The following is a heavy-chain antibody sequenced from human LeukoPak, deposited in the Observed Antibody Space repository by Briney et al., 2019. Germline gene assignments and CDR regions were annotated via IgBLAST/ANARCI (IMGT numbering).Heavy chain of an antibody. CDR1: GGSISSYY. Sequence: SETLSLTCTVSGGSISSYYWSWIRQPPGKGLEWIGYIYYSGSTNYNPSLKSRVTISVDTSKNQFSLKLSSVTAADTAVYYCARESGRFTMVRGVIIPSFFDCWGQGTLVTVSS. CDR2: IYYSGST. D-gene: IGHD3-10*01. V-gene: IGHV4-59*01. J-gene: IGHJ4*02. CDR3: ARESGRFTMVRGVIIPSFFDC.